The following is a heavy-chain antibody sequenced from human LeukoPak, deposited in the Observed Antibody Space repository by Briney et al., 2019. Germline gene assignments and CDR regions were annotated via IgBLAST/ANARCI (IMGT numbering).Heavy chain of an antibody. CDR3: ARWRGDIVVVPAAMHWFDP. D-gene: IGHD2-2*01. Sequence: SETLSLTCAVSGYSISSGYYWGWIRQPPGEGLGWIGNIYHSGSTYYNPSLKSRVTISVDTSKNQFSLKLSSVTAADTAVYYCARWRGDIVVVPAAMHWFDPWGQGTLVTVSS. V-gene: IGHV4-38-2*01. CDR2: IYHSGST. J-gene: IGHJ5*02. CDR1: GYSISSGYY.